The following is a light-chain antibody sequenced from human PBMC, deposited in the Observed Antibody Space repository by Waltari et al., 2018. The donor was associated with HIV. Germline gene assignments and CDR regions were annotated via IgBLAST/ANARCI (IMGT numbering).Light chain of an antibody. CDR1: RTILYNSNNKNY. CDR2: WAS. CDR3: QQYFNTPLT. Sequence: DIVMTQSPDALALSLGERATINCTSSRTILYNSNNKNYLAWYQQKPGQPPKLLIYWASTRESGVPDRFSGSGSGTDFTLTISNVQTEDMAVYYCQQYFNTPLTFGGGTKVEIK. J-gene: IGKJ4*01. V-gene: IGKV4-1*01.